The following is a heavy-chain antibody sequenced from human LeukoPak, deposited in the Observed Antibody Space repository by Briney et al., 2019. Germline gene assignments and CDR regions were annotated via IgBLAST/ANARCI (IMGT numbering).Heavy chain of an antibody. CDR3: AKDWRRIVVVGPITRHGNYMDV. J-gene: IGHJ6*03. V-gene: IGHV3-30*02. Sequence: GGSLRLSCAASGFTFSNYGMHWVRQAPGKGLEWVAFIRYDGSNKYFADSLKGRFTISRDNSKNTLYLQMNSLRPEDTAVYFCAKDWRRIVVVGPITRHGNYMDVWGKGTTVTISS. CDR2: IRYDGSNK. D-gene: IGHD2-15*01. CDR1: GFTFSNYG.